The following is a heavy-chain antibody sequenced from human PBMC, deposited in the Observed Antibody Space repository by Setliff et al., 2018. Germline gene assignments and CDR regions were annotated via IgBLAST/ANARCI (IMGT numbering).Heavy chain of an antibody. CDR2: ISYDGSNK. CDR3: TRDQDYYGMDV. Sequence: GGSLRLSCAASGFTFSSYAMHWVRQAPGKGLEWVAVISYDGSNKYYADSVKGRFTISRDNTKNSLYLQMNSLRGEDTAVYHCTRDQDYYGMDVWGQGTTVTVSS. CDR1: GFTFSSYA. V-gene: IGHV3-30-3*01. J-gene: IGHJ6*02.